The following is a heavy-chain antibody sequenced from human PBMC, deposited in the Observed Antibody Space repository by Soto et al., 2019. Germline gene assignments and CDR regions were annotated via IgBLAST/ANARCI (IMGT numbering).Heavy chain of an antibody. CDR2: ISGSGGST. CDR3: AKGRFALEFYYDRNKYYFDY. J-gene: IGHJ4*02. V-gene: IGHV3-23*01. D-gene: IGHD3-22*01. Sequence: GGSLRLSCAASGFTFSSYAMSWVRQAPGKGLEWVSAISGSGGSTYYADSVKGRFTISRDNSKNTLYLQMNSLRAEDTAVYYCAKGRFALEFYYDRNKYYFDYWGQGTLVTVSS. CDR1: GFTFSSYA.